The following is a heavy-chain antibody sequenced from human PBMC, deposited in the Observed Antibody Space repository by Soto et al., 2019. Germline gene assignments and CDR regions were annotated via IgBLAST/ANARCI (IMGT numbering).Heavy chain of an antibody. CDR3: ASSVSGYDPFDY. CDR1: GGSISSGGYS. J-gene: IGHJ4*02. V-gene: IGHV4-30-2*01. Sequence: QLQLQESGSGLVKPSQTLSLTCAVSGGSISSGGYSWSWIRQPPGKGLEWIGYIYHSGSTYYNPSLKSRVTISVDRSKNQFSLKLSSVTAADTAVDYCASSVSGYDPFDYWGQGTLVTVSS. CDR2: IYHSGST. D-gene: IGHD5-12*01.